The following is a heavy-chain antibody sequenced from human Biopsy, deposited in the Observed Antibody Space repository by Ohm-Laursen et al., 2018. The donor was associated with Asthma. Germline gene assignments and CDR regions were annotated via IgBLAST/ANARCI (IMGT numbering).Heavy chain of an antibody. Sequence: SLRLSCTASGFSFSNFAIHWVRQAPGKGLEWVGVISKDASTQDYADSVKGRFTMARDNSKNTLDLQMNSLREENTAVYYCVRDGTDDAFNIWGQGTVVSVSS. CDR2: ISKDASTQ. J-gene: IGHJ3*02. V-gene: IGHV3-30*01. CDR1: GFSFSNFA. D-gene: IGHD1-1*01. CDR3: VRDGTDDAFNI.